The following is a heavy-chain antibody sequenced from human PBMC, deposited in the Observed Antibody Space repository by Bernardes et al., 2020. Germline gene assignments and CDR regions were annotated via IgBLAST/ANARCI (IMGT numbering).Heavy chain of an antibody. D-gene: IGHD5-12*01. CDR1: GFIYSNGA. Sequence: GGSLRLSCAAFGFIYSNGAVNWVRQAPGKGLEWVSGDTYSGTITYYADSVKGRFTISRDNSKNTLYLQMNSLRAEDTALYYCAKRSRDGYNSQIDYWGQGTLVTVSS. J-gene: IGHJ4*02. CDR2: DTYSGTIT. CDR3: AKRSRDGYNSQIDY. V-gene: IGHV3-23*01.